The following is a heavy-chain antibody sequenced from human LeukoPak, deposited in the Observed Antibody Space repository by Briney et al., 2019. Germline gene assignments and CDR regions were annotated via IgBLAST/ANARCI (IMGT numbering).Heavy chain of an antibody. CDR1: GYSIGSGHY. CDR2: MYQTGSS. V-gene: IGHV4-38-2*02. D-gene: IGHD2-21*01. CDR3: ARENVVAQGTFDY. J-gene: IGHJ4*02. Sequence: SETLSLTCSVSGYSIGSGHYWGWIRQPPGKGLEWIGSMYQTGSSYYSPSLKSRVTISLDTSKNQISLKLTFVAAADTAFYFCARENVVAQGTFDYWGQGALVTVSS.